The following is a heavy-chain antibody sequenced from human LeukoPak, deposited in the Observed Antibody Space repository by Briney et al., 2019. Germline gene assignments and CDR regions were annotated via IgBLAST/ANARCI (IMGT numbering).Heavy chain of an antibody. Sequence: SETLSLTCAVYGGSFSGYYWTWIRQPPGKGLEWIGEVNHSGGTNYNPSLKSRVTISVDTSKNQFSLKLSSVTAADTAVYYCASFLVKQWLLPFDYWGQGTLVTVSS. CDR3: ASFLVKQWLLPFDY. CDR2: VNHSGGT. CDR1: GGSFSGYY. V-gene: IGHV4-34*01. J-gene: IGHJ4*02. D-gene: IGHD6-19*01.